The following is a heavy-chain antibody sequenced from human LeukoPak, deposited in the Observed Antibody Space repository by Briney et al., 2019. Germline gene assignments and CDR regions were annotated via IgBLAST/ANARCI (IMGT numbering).Heavy chain of an antibody. Sequence: GGSLRLSCAASGFTFSSYAMSWVRQAPGKGLEWVSAISGSGGSTYYADSVKGRFTISRDNSKNTLYLQMNSLRAEDTAVYYCAKDLRFSSWYSLDAFDIWGQGTMVTFSS. CDR2: ISGSGGST. D-gene: IGHD6-13*01. V-gene: IGHV3-23*01. CDR3: AKDLRFSSWYSLDAFDI. CDR1: GFTFSSYA. J-gene: IGHJ3*02.